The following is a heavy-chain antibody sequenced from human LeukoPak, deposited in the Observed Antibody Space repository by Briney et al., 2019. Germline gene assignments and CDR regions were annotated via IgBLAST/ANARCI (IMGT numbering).Heavy chain of an antibody. CDR3: AKDNDYYGWGSYYGY. Sequence: PGGSLRLSCAASGFTFSNAWMSWVRQAPGKGLEWVGRIKSKTDGGTTDYAAPVKGRFTISRDDSKNTQYLQMNSLRAEDTAVYYCAKDNDYYGWGSYYGYWGQGTLVTVSS. J-gene: IGHJ4*02. V-gene: IGHV3-15*01. D-gene: IGHD3-10*01. CDR2: IKSKTDGGTT. CDR1: GFTFSNAW.